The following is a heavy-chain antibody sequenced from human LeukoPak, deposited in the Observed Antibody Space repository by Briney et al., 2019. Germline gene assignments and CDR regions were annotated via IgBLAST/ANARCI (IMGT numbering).Heavy chain of an antibody. Sequence: GGSLRLSCAASGFNFNTYAMSWVRQAPGKGLEWISAISGRADATYYTDSVRGRFIISRDTNTLFLQMNSLRAEDTALYYCVKDLLRNGDSVGHLDYWGQGTLVTVSS. CDR3: VKDLLRNGDSVGHLDY. J-gene: IGHJ4*02. V-gene: IGHV3-23*01. D-gene: IGHD4-17*01. CDR2: ISGRADAT. CDR1: GFNFNTYA.